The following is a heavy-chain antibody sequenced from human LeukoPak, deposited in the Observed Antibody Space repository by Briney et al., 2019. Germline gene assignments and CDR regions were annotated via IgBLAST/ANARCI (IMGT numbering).Heavy chain of an antibody. CDR3: ARDPGLWYGMDV. Sequence: ASVKVSCKASGYSFSSYGITWVRQAPGQGLEWMGWISAYNGNTNYAQKLQGRVTMTTDTSTSTAYMELRSLRSDDTAVYYCARDPGLWYGMDVWGQGTTVTVSS. V-gene: IGHV1-18*01. CDR1: GYSFSSYG. J-gene: IGHJ6*02. CDR2: ISAYNGNT. D-gene: IGHD3-16*01.